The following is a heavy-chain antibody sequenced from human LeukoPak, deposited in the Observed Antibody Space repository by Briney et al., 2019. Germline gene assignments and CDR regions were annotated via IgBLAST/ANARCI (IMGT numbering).Heavy chain of an antibody. CDR2: INHSGST. Sequence: PSETLSLTCAVYGGSFGGYYWSWIRQPPGEGLEWIGEINHSGSTNYNPPLKSRVTISVDTSKNQFSLKLSSVTAADTAVYYCATGITRNRLIDYWGQGTLVTVSS. CDR3: ATGITRNRLIDY. J-gene: IGHJ4*02. V-gene: IGHV4-34*01. D-gene: IGHD1-20*01. CDR1: GGSFGGYY.